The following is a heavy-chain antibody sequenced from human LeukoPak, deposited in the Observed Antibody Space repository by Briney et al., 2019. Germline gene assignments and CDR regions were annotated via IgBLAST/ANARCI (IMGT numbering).Heavy chain of an antibody. CDR2: ISGSGGGRGGST. V-gene: IGHV3-23*01. CDR3: AKRGIVIRGVFVIGLHKEAYYFDS. D-gene: IGHD3-10*01. CDR1: GFTSSSYA. J-gene: IGHJ4*02. Sequence: PGGSLRLSCAASGFTSSSYATSWDRPAPGKGLEWVSVSVISGSGGGRGGSTYYADPVKGRFTISRDNSKNTLYLQMNSLRAEDTAVYFCAKRGIVIRGVFVIGLHKEAYYFDSWGQGTLVTVSS.